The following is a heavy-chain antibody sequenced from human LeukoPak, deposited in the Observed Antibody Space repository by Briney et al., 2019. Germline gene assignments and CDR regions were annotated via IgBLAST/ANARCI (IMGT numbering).Heavy chain of an antibody. V-gene: IGHV3-23*01. J-gene: IGHJ4*02. CDR2: ISGSGSST. Sequence: PGGSLRLSCAASGVTFSSFAMSWVRQAPGKGLDWVSAISGSGSSTSYADSVKGRFTISRDNSKNTLYLQMNSLRAEDTAVYYCATNQTAGGHRFDYWGQGTLLTVSS. D-gene: IGHD1-14*01. CDR3: ATNQTAGGHRFDY. CDR1: GVTFSSFA.